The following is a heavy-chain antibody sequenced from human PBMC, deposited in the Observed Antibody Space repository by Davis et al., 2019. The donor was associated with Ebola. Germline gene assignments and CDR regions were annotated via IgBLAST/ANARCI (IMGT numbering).Heavy chain of an antibody. Sequence: PGGSLRLSCAASGFTFSTYAMSWVRQTPGKGLEWVSVISGSDGRTYYADSVKGRFTISRDDSKNMVFLQMNSLRAEDTAVYYCTTRLVNHFDHWGQGTLVTVSS. D-gene: IGHD3-9*01. J-gene: IGHJ4*02. CDR1: GFTFSTYA. CDR3: TTRLVNHFDH. V-gene: IGHV3-23*01. CDR2: ISGSDGRT.